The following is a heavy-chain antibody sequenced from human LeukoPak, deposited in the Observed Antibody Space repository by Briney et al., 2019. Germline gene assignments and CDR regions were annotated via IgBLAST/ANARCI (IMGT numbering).Heavy chain of an antibody. CDR2: IIPIFGTA. CDR1: GGTFSSYA. CDR3: ARNAYYDSSGIIDY. Sequence: SVTVSCKSSGGTFSSYAISWVRQAPGQGIEWMGGIIPIFGTANYAQKFQGRVTITADESTSTAYMELSSLRSEDTAVYYCARNAYYDSSGIIDYWGQGTLVTVSS. V-gene: IGHV1-69*13. D-gene: IGHD3-22*01. J-gene: IGHJ4*02.